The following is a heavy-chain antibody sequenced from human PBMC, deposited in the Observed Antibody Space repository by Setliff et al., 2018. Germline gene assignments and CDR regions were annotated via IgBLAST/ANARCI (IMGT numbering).Heavy chain of an antibody. D-gene: IGHD5-18*01. J-gene: IGHJ4*02. Sequence: ASVKVSCKASGYTFRNYAFAWVRQAPGQGLEWVGWISVYNGDTNYAQKFQGRVTLTTDTSTSTAYMELRSLTSDDSAFYYCARAPSVELVTIRTNSWFTYWGQGILVTDSS. CDR1: GYTFRNYA. CDR2: ISVYNGDT. V-gene: IGHV1-18*01. CDR3: ARAPSVELVTIRTNSWFTY.